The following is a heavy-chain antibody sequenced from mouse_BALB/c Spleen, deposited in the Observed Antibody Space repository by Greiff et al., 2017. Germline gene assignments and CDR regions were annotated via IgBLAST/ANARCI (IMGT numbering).Heavy chain of an antibody. CDR1: GYTFTSYT. V-gene: IGHV1-4*01. D-gene: IGHD2-4*01. CDR3: ARNDYDDAMDY. CDR2: INPSRGYT. J-gene: IGHJ4*01. Sequence: QVQLKQSGAELARPGASVKMSCKASGYTFTSYTMHWVKQRPGQGLEWIGYINPSRGYTNYNQKFKDKATLTADKSSSTAYMQLSSLTSEDSAVYYCARNDYDDAMDYWGQGTSVTV.